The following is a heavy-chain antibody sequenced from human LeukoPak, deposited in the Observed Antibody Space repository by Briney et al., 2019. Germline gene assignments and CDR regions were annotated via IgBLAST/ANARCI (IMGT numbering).Heavy chain of an antibody. J-gene: IGHJ4*02. CDR1: GYTFTGYY. Sequence: GASVKVSCKASGYTFTGYYIHWMRQAPGQGLEWMGWINPNSGGTNYAQKFQGRVTMTRDTSISTTYMELGRLRSDDTAVYYCARDAVGATTADYWGQGTLVTVSS. V-gene: IGHV1-2*02. CDR3: ARDAVGATTADY. CDR2: INPNSGGT. D-gene: IGHD1-26*01.